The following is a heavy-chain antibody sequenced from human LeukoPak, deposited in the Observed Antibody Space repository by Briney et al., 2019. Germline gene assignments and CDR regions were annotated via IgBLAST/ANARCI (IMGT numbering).Heavy chain of an antibody. CDR2: ISSSSSTI. D-gene: IGHD5-12*01. V-gene: IGHV3-48*04. CDR3: ARVRGYSGYDLDY. CDR1: GFTFSSYS. Sequence: GGSLRLSCAASGFTFSSYSMNWVRQAPGKGLEWVSYISSSSSTIYYADSVKGRFTISRDNAKNSLYLQMNSLRAEDTAVYYCARVRGYSGYDLDYWGQGTPVTVSS. J-gene: IGHJ4*02.